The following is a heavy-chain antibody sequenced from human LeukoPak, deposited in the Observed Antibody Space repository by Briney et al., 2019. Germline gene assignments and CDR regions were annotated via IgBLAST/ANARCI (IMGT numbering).Heavy chain of an antibody. CDR2: IVVGSGNT. CDR1: GFTFSSSA. J-gene: IGHJ2*01. CDR3: AAGKKVGTYLWYYFDL. Sequence: ASVKVSCKASGFTFSSSAVQWVRQARGQHLEWIGWIVVGSGNTNYAQKFQERVTITRDMSTSTAYMELSSLGSEDTAVYYCAAGKKVGTYLWYYFDLWGRGTLVTVSS. D-gene: IGHD1-26*01. V-gene: IGHV1-58*01.